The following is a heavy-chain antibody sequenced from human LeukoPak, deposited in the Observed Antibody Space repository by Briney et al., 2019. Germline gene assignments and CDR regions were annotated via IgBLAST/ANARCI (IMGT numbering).Heavy chain of an antibody. CDR1: GGTFSSYA. Sequence: ASVKVSCKASGGTFSSYAISWVRQAPGQGLEWMGGIIPIFGTANYAQKFQGRVTITADESTSTAYMELSSLRSEDTAVYYCAREGVYCSGGSCFSKEIDYWGQGTLVTVSS. V-gene: IGHV1-69*13. D-gene: IGHD2-15*01. J-gene: IGHJ4*02. CDR3: AREGVYCSGGSCFSKEIDY. CDR2: IIPIFGTA.